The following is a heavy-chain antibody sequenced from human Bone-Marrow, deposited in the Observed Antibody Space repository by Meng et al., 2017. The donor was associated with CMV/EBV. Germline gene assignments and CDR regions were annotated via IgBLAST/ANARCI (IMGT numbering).Heavy chain of an antibody. Sequence: GSLRLSCAASGFTVSSNYMSWIRQPPGKGLEWIGYIYYSGSTNYNPSLKSRVTISVDTSKNQFSLKLSSVTAADTAVYYCARARGWLRPYSSSWPKVDYYYYGMDVWGQGTTVTVSS. V-gene: IGHV4-59*02. CDR2: IYYSGST. CDR1: GFTVSSNY. J-gene: IGHJ6*02. CDR3: ARARGWLRPYSSSWPKVDYYYYGMDV. D-gene: IGHD6-13*01.